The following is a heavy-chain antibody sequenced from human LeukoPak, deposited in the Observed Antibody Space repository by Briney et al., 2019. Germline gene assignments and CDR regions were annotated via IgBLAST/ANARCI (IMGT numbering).Heavy chain of an antibody. D-gene: IGHD2-2*01. CDR2: IKPDGGEK. CDR3: ARMSSYCDY. J-gene: IGHJ4*02. CDR1: GSTFSSHH. V-gene: IGHV3-7*01. Sequence: PGGSLRLSCVASGSTFSSHHMNWVRQTPGKGLESVATIKPDGGEKYYVDSVKGRFTISRDNAKSSLYLQMNSLRAEDTGVYFCARMSSYCDYWGQGTLVTVSS.